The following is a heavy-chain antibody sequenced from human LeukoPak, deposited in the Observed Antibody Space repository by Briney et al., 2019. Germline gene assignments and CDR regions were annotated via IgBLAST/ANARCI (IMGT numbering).Heavy chain of an antibody. V-gene: IGHV4-39*01. Sequence: SETLSLTCTVSGGSISSSNYYWGWIRQPPGKGLEWIGSIYYSGSTYYNPSLKSRVTISVDTSKNQFSLKLSSVTAADTAVYYSARHGGGGIVVVPAAGFDYWGQGTLVTVSS. CDR1: GGSISSSNYY. D-gene: IGHD2-2*01. CDR3: ARHGGGGIVVVPAAGFDY. CDR2: IYYSGST. J-gene: IGHJ4*02.